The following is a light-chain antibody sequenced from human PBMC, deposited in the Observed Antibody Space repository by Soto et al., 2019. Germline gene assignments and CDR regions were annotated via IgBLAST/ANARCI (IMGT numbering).Light chain of an antibody. Sequence: EIVLTQSPATLSLSPGERATLSCRASQSVSSYLAWYQQKPGQAPRLLIYDASNRATGIPARFSGSGSGTDFTRTISSLDPEGSAVYYCQQRSNWLTFGGGTKVEIK. CDR1: QSVSSY. CDR3: QQRSNWLT. CDR2: DAS. V-gene: IGKV3-11*01. J-gene: IGKJ4*01.